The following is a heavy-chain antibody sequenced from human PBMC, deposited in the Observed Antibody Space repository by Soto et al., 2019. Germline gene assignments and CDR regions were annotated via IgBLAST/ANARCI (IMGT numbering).Heavy chain of an antibody. CDR2: IYYSGST. CDR1: GGSISSYY. J-gene: IGHJ3*01. V-gene: IGHV4-59*01. CDR3: ARDRGGGGV. Sequence: SETLSLTCTVSGGSISSYYWSWIRQPPGKGLEWIGYIYYSGSTNYNPSLKSRVTISVDTSKNQFSLRLSSVTAADTAVYYCARDRGGGGVWGQGTMVTVSS. D-gene: IGHD2-15*01.